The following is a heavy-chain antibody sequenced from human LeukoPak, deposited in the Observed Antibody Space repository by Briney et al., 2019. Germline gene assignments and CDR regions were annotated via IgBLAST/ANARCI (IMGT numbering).Heavy chain of an antibody. D-gene: IGHD3-9*01. V-gene: IGHV4-4*02. CDR3: ARRYYDILTGYYSIDY. CDR1: GGSISSSNW. CDR2: IYHSGST. J-gene: IGHJ4*02. Sequence: PSETLSLTCAVSGGSISSSNWWSWVRQPPVKGLEWIGEIYHSGSTNYNPSLKSRVTISVDKSKNQFSLKLSSVTAADTAVYYCARRYYDILTGYYSIDYWGQGTLVTVSS.